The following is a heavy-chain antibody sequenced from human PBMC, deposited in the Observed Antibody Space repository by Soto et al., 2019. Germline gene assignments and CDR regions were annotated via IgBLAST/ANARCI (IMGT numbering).Heavy chain of an antibody. CDR3: AASIFYYGMDV. Sequence: PGESLKISCKGSGYSFNTSWIGWVRQMPGKGLEWMGIIYPGDSDTKYNPSFQGQVTISADKSITTTYLQWSSLKASDTAIYYCAASIFYYGMDVWGQGTTVTVSS. CDR1: GYSFNTSW. V-gene: IGHV5-51*01. CDR2: IYPGDSDT. J-gene: IGHJ6*02.